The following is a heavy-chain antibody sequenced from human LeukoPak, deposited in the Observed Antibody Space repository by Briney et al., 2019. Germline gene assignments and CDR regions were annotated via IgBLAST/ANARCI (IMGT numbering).Heavy chain of an antibody. V-gene: IGHV3-53*01. J-gene: IGHJ4*02. CDR2: IYSGGTT. Sequence: GGSLRLSCAASGFTVSSNYMSWVRQAPGKGLEWVSVIYSGGTTYYADSVKGRFTISRDNSKNTLYLQMNSLRGEDTAVYYCARDRAPRRHRVGATPFDYWGQGTLVTVSS. CDR3: ARDRAPRRHRVGATPFDY. D-gene: IGHD1-26*01. CDR1: GFTVSSNY.